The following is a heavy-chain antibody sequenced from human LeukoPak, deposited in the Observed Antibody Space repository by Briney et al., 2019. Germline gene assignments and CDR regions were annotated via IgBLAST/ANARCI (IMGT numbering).Heavy chain of an antibody. CDR1: GFTFSSYG. CDR2: IRYDGSNK. D-gene: IGHD3-10*01. Sequence: GGSLRLSCAASGFTFSSYGMHWVRQAPGKGLEWVAFIRYDGSNKYYADSVKGRFTVSRDNSKNTLYLQMNSLRAEDTAVYYCAKGRWYGELLLGYWGQGTLVTVSS. J-gene: IGHJ4*02. CDR3: AKGRWYGELLLGY. V-gene: IGHV3-30*02.